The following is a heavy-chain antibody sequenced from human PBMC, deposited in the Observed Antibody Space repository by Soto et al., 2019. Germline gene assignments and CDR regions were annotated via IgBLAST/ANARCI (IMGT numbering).Heavy chain of an antibody. CDR2: IHHSGSI. CDR1: GCSITTDNW. Sequence: SETLSLTCAVSGCSITTDNWWSWVRQAPGKGLEWIGEIHHSGSINHNPSLKSRVTMSIDKSKKQFSLNLNFVTAADTAVYYCARRYGHAFDIWGQGTMVT. J-gene: IGHJ3*02. V-gene: IGHV4-4*02. CDR3: ARRYGHAFDI. D-gene: IGHD4-17*01.